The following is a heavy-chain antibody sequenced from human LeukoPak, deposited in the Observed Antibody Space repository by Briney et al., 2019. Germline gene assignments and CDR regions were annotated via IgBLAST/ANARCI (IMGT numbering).Heavy chain of an antibody. CDR2: IYYSGST. D-gene: IGHD3-16*01. V-gene: IGHV4-59*01. Sequence: KPSETLSLTCAVSGGSTSSYYRSWIRQPPGKGLEWIGYIYYSGSTNYNPSLKSRVTISVDTSKNQFSLKLSSVTAADTAEYYCASSHTYQPYYFDYWGQGTLVTVSS. J-gene: IGHJ4*02. CDR3: ASSHTYQPYYFDY. CDR1: GGSTSSYY.